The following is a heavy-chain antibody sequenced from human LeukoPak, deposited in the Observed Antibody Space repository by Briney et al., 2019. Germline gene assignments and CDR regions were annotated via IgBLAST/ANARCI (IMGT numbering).Heavy chain of an antibody. CDR1: GGSISSYY. CDR3: ARHGYSSSWRDY. V-gene: IGHV4-34*01. D-gene: IGHD6-13*01. J-gene: IGHJ4*02. Sequence: SETLSLTCTVSGGSISSYYWSWIRQPPGKGLEWIGEIKHSGSTNYNPSLKSRVTISVDTSKNQFSLKLSSVTAADTAVYYCARHGYSSSWRDYWGQGTLVTVSS. CDR2: IKHSGST.